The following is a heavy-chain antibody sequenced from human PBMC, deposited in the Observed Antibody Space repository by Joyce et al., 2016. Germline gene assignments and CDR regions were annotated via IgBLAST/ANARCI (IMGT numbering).Heavy chain of an antibody. D-gene: IGHD3-3*01. CDR3: AKLAQRSGS. J-gene: IGHJ5*02. V-gene: IGHV4-4*02. CDR2: IYHSGTT. CDR1: GGSISTSNW. Sequence: QVQLQESGPGLVKPSVTLSLTCAVSGGSISTSNWWSWVRQPPGRGLGWIGEIYHSGTTNYNPSLKSRVTMSVDKSKNQFSLKLTSVTAADTALYYGAKLAQRSGSWGQGTLVTVSS.